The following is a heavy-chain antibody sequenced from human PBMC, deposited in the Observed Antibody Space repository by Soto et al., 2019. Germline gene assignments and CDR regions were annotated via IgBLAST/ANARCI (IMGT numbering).Heavy chain of an antibody. V-gene: IGHV3-23*01. Sequence: EVQLLESGGGLVQPGGSLRLSCAASGFTFSSYVMRWVRHAPGKGLEWVSAISGSGGSTYYADSVKGRFTISRDNSKNTLYLQMNSLRAEDTAVYYCARRGSGSYYDYWGQGTLVTVSS. CDR3: ARRGSGSYYDY. D-gene: IGHD1-26*01. J-gene: IGHJ4*02. CDR2: ISGSGGST. CDR1: GFTFSSYV.